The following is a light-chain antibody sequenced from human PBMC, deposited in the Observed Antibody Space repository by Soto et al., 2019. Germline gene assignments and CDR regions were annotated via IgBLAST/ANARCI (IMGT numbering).Light chain of an antibody. J-gene: IGKJ4*01. V-gene: IGKV1-12*01. CDR2: AAS. CDR1: QGISSR. Sequence: DIQMTQSPSSVSASVGDSVTITCRASQGISSRLAWYQQKPGKDPNLLIYAASSLQSGVPSRFSGSGSETDFTLTIGSLQPEDFATYYCQQSNSFPLTFGGGTKVEIK. CDR3: QQSNSFPLT.